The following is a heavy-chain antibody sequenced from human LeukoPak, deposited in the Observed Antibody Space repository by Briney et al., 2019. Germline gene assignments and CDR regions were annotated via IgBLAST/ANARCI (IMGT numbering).Heavy chain of an antibody. D-gene: IGHD4-17*01. J-gene: IGHJ5*02. V-gene: IGHV1-18*01. CDR1: GYIFIDYE. CDR3: ARSEDYGGPFDP. CDR2: ISAYNGNT. Sequence: ASVKVSCKTSGYIFIDYEINWVRQATGQGLEWMGWISAYNGNTNYAQKLQGRVTMTTDTSTSTAYMELRSLRSDDTAVYYCARSEDYGGPFDPWGQGTLVTVSS.